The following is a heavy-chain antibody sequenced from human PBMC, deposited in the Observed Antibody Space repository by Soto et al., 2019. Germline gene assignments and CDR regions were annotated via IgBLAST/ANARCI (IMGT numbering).Heavy chain of an antibody. J-gene: IGHJ4*02. CDR3: ARDASRGEYAY. CDR1: GYTFTSYG. D-gene: IGHD3-10*01. CDR2: INVYNGNT. Sequence: QVQLVQSGAEVKKPGASVKVSCKASGYTFTSYGISWVRQAPGQGLEWMGWINVYNGNTNYAQKLQGRVTMTTDTSTSTAYLDLRSLRSYDTAVYFCARDASRGEYAYWGQGTLVTVSS. V-gene: IGHV1-18*01.